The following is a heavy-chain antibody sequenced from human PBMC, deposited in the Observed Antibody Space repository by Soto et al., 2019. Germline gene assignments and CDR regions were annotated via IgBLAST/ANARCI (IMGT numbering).Heavy chain of an antibody. V-gene: IGHV3-23*01. Sequence: GGSLRLSCAASGFTFSSYAMSWVRQAPGKGLEWVSAISGSGGSTYYADSVKGRFTISRDNAKNSLYLQMNSLRAEDTALNYCAKDIMGYYYYYYMDVWGKGTTVTVSS. J-gene: IGHJ6*03. D-gene: IGHD3-16*01. CDR3: AKDIMGYYYYYYMDV. CDR2: ISGSGGST. CDR1: GFTFSSYA.